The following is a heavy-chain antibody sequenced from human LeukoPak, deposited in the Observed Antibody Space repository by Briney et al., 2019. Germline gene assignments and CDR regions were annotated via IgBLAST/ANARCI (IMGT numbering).Heavy chain of an antibody. D-gene: IGHD2-2*01. CDR1: GFTFSSYW. V-gene: IGHV3-7*04. CDR3: ARGSGNARGNYYMDV. J-gene: IGHJ6*03. Sequence: PGGSLRLSCAASGFTFSSYWMSWVRQAPGKGLEWVANIKQDGSEKYYVDSVKGRFTISRDNAKNSLYLQMNSLRAEDTAVYYCARGSGNARGNYYMDVWGKGTTVTVSS. CDR2: IKQDGSEK.